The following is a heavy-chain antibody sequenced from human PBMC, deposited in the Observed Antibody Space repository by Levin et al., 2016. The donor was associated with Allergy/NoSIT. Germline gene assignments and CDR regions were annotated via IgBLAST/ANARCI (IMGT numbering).Heavy chain of an antibody. CDR3: ARDDGSGSRHFDP. V-gene: IGHV5-51*01. CDR1: GFTFGTYF. Sequence: GESLKISCKDSGFTFGTYFIAWVRQMPGKGLEWMGMIYTGDSDTKYSPSFQGQVTISVDKSISTAYLQWNSLKASDTAIYYCARDDGSGSRHFDPWGQGTLVTVSS. J-gene: IGHJ5*02. D-gene: IGHD3-10*01. CDR2: IYTGDSDT.